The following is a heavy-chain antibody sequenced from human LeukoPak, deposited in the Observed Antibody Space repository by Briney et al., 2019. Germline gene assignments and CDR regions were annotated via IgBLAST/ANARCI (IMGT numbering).Heavy chain of an antibody. CDR1: GGSFSGYY. V-gene: IGHV4-34*01. CDR3: ARGPLIDY. CDR2: INHSGST. J-gene: IGHJ4*02. Sequence: PSETLSLTCAVYGGSFSGYYWSWIRQPPGKGLEWIWEINHSGSTNYNPSLKSRVTISVDTSKNQFSLKLSSVTAADTAVYYCARGPLIDYWGQGTLVTVSS.